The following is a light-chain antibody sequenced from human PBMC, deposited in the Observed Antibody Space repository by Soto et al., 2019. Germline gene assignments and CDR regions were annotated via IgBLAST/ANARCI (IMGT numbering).Light chain of an antibody. V-gene: IGKV3-20*01. CDR2: GAS. Sequence: ETVLTQSPGTLSLSPGERATLSCRASQSVSSSFLAWYQQKPGQAPRLLIYGASSRATGIPDRFSGSGSGTDFTLTISRLESEDFAVYYWQQYGSSPPMYTFGQGTKLEIK. J-gene: IGKJ2*01. CDR3: QQYGSSPPMYT. CDR1: QSVSSSF.